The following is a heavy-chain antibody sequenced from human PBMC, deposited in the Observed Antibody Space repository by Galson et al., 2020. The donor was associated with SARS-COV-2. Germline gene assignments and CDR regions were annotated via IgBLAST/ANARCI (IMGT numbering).Heavy chain of an antibody. D-gene: IGHD3-22*01. Sequence: SQTLSLTCAVSGYSISTTNYWGWVRQPPGKGLEWIGSIYPNGRTYYNPSLKSRVTISVDTSKNQFSLRLDSVTAADTALSYCAGQGVNMIRVVTVPGWYCDLWGRGTLVTVSS. J-gene: IGHJ2*01. CDR2: IYPNGRT. CDR3: AGQGVNMIRVVTVPGWYCDL. V-gene: IGHV4-38-2*01. CDR1: GYSISTTNY.